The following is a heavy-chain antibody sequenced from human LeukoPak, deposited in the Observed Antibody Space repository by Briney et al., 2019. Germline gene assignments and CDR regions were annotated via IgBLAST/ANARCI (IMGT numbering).Heavy chain of an antibody. D-gene: IGHD1-26*01. V-gene: IGHV3-48*04. J-gene: IGHJ4*02. CDR1: GFTFISYS. CDR2: ISSSGTTI. Sequence: GGSLRLSCAASGFTFISYSMNWVRQAPGKGLEWVSYISSSGTTIYYADSVKGRFTISRDNAKNSLYLQMNSLRAEDTAVYYCARRRDSGSLQHFDYWGQGTLVTVSS. CDR3: ARRRDSGSLQHFDY.